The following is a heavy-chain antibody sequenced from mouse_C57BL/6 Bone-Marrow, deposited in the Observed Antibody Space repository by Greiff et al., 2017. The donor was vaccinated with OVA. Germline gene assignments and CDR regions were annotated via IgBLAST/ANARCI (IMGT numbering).Heavy chain of an antibody. Sequence: VKLQQPGAELVKPGASVKLSCKASGYTFTSYWMHWVKQRPGQGLEWIGMIHPNSGSTNYNEKFKSKATLNVDKSSSTAYMQLSSLTSEDSAVYYGARGGWLRGPFAYWGQGTLVTVSA. CDR1: GYTFTSYW. D-gene: IGHD2-3*01. CDR3: ARGGWLRGPFAY. CDR2: IHPNSGST. J-gene: IGHJ3*01. V-gene: IGHV1-64*01.